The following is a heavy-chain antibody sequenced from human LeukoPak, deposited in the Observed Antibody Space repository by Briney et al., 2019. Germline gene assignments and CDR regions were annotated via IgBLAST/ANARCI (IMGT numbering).Heavy chain of an antibody. CDR2: INHSGST. D-gene: IGHD6-13*01. CDR3: ARDPSSWYYYYMDV. J-gene: IGHJ6*03. Sequence: SETLSLTCTVSGGSISTYYWSWIRQPPGKGLEWIGEINHSGSTNYNPSLKSRVTISVDTSKNQFSLKLSSVTAADTAVYYCARDPSSWYYYYMDVWGKGTTVTVSS. V-gene: IGHV4-34*01. CDR1: GGSISTYY.